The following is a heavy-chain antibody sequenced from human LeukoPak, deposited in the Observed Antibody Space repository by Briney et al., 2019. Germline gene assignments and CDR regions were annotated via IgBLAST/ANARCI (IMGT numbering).Heavy chain of an antibody. D-gene: IGHD3-10*01. CDR2: INTDGSST. V-gene: IGHV3-74*01. J-gene: IGHJ4*02. CDR3: ARDRLMVRGVFDY. CDR1: GFTFSSYW. Sequence: PGGSLRLSCAASGFTFSSYWMHWVRHAPGKGLVWVSRINTDGSSTSYADSVKGRFTISRDNAKNTLYLQMNSLRAEDTAVYYCARDRLMVRGVFDYWGQGTLVTVSS.